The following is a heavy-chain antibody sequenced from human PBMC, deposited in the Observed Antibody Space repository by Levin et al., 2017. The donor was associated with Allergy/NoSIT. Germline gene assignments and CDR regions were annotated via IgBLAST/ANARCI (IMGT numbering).Heavy chain of an antibody. V-gene: IGHV4-34*01. CDR2: INHSGST. CDR1: GGSFSGYY. D-gene: IGHD6-19*01. J-gene: IGHJ6*03. CDR3: ARGLLSSGSSGGWYSGRYHYYMDV. Sequence: SQTLSLTCAVYGGSFSGYYWSWIRQPPGKGLEWIGEINHSGSTNYKSSLKSRVSMSVDTPKNQFSLKLSSVIAADTAVYYCARGLLSSGSSGGWYSGRYHYYMDVWGKGTTVTVS.